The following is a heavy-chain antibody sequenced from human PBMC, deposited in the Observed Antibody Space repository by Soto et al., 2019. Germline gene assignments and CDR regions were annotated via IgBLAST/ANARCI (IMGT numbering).Heavy chain of an antibody. J-gene: IGHJ4*02. CDR2: ISSRSSTI. D-gene: IGHD2-8*01. V-gene: IGHV3-11*01. CDR1: GFTCSDYY. CDR3: ASGTNGAFFVY. Sequence: QVQLVESGGGLVKPGGSLRLSCAASGFTCSDYYMSWSRQAPGKGLEWVSYISSRSSTIFYADSVKGRFTISRDNVKNSLYVQMTSLRAEETAVYYCASGTNGAFFVYWGPGILVTVSS.